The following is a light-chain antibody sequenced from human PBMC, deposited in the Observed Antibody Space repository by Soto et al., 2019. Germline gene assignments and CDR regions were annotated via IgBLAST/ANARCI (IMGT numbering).Light chain of an antibody. CDR2: DAS. CDR1: QSVSSY. CDR3: QQRSNWLLT. V-gene: IGKV3-11*01. J-gene: IGKJ4*01. Sequence: EIVLTQSPATLSLSPGERATLSCRASQSVSSYLAWYQQKPGQAPRLLIYDASNRATGIPARFSGSGSGTDFTLTISSLEPEDVADYYCQQRSNWLLTFGGGTKVEIK.